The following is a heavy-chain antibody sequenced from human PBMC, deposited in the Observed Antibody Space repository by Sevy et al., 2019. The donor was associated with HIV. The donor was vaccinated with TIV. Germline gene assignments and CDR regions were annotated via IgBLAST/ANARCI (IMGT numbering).Heavy chain of an antibody. V-gene: IGHV4-39*07. CDR2: ITHSGNT. J-gene: IGHJ4*02. D-gene: IGHD3-16*02. CDR1: GGSISSSETY. Sequence: SETLSLTCTVSGGSISSSETYWSWIRQPPGQGLEWIGEITHSGNTNYNPSLKSRVTISIDTSKNQFSLKLSSVTAADTAVFYCARGRYRDYLWGSYRPTYFDSWGQGALVTVSS. CDR3: ARGRYRDYLWGSYRPTYFDS.